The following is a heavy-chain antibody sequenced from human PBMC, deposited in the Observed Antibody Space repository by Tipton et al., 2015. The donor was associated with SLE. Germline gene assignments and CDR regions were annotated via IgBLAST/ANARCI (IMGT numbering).Heavy chain of an antibody. D-gene: IGHD6-6*01. CDR3: ARRRIAARPGLDY. J-gene: IGHJ4*02. CDR2: INHSGST. V-gene: IGHV4-34*01. Sequence: GLVKPSETLSLTCAVYGGSFSGYYWSWIRQPPGKGLEWIGEINHSGSTNHNPSLKSRVTISVDTSKNQFSLNLSSVTAADTAVYYCARRRIAARPGLDYWGQGTLVTVSS. CDR1: GGSFSGYY.